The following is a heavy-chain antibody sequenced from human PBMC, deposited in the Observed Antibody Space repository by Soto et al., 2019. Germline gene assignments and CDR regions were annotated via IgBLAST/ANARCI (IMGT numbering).Heavy chain of an antibody. Sequence: EVELLESGGGLVQPGGSLRLSCAASGFTFSTFAMNWVRQVPGKGLEWVSVISSSGGTTYYVDSVKGRFTISRDNSKNTLYLLMSNLRAEDTAIYYCATSPYPVLRYFAWLHYYSGMDVWGQGTAVTVSS. D-gene: IGHD3-9*01. V-gene: IGHV3-23*01. CDR3: ATSPYPVLRYFAWLHYYSGMDV. CDR1: GFTFSTFA. CDR2: ISSSGGTT. J-gene: IGHJ6*02.